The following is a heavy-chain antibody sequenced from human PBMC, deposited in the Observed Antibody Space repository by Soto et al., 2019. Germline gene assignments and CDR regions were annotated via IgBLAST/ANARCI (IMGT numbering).Heavy chain of an antibody. CDR2: ILNDGSNK. CDR3: AKEWVYDSSGWSFDY. V-gene: IGHV3-30*18. D-gene: IGHD3-22*01. Sequence: GGSLRLSCAASGCTFSSYRMHWVRQAPGKGLEWVAVILNDGSNKYYADSVKGRFTISRDNSKNTLYLQMNSLRAEDTAVFYCAKEWVYDSSGWSFDYWGQGTLVTVSS. CDR1: GCTFSSYR. J-gene: IGHJ4*02.